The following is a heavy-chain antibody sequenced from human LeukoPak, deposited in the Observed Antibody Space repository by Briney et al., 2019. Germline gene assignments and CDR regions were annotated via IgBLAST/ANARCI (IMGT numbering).Heavy chain of an antibody. CDR3: AGYGYRFFDY. V-gene: IGHV4-4*07. Sequence: PSETLSLTCTVSGGSISNNYWSWIRQPAGKGLEWIGRIYSSGSANYNPSLKARVTMSVDTSKNQLSLRLSSVTAADTAVYYCAGYGYRFFDYWGQGALVTVSS. CDR1: GGSISNNY. CDR2: IYSSGSA. D-gene: IGHD5-18*01. J-gene: IGHJ4*02.